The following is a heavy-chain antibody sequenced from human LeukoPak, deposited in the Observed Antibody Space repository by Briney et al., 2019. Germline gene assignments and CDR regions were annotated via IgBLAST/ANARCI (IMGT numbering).Heavy chain of an antibody. CDR1: GFTVSSNY. J-gene: IGHJ4*02. CDR3: ARPPGGALGDY. D-gene: IGHD1-26*01. V-gene: IGHV3-53*01. CDR2: IYGGGNT. Sequence: GGSLRLSCAASGFTVSSNYMSWVRQAPGKGLEWVSVIYGGGNTYYADSVRGRFTISRDNSKNTLYLQMNSLRAEDTAVYYCARPPGGALGDYWGQGTLVTVSS.